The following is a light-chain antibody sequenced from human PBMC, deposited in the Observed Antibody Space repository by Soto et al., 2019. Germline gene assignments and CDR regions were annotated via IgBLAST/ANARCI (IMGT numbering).Light chain of an antibody. CDR2: EVS. V-gene: IGLV2-23*02. J-gene: IGLJ2*01. Sequence: QSVLTQPASVSGSPGQSITISCTGTSSDIGNYDFVSWYQQVPGTAPKAMIYEVSSRPSGVSNRFSGSKSGNTASLTISGLQAEDEADYYCCSYAGSRTWVFGGGTKLTVL. CDR1: SSDIGNYDF. CDR3: CSYAGSRTWV.